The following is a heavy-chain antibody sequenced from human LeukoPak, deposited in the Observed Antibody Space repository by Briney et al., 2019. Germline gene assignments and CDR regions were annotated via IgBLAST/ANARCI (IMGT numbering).Heavy chain of an antibody. CDR2: ISSNGGST. V-gene: IGHV3-64*04. CDR1: GFTFSSYA. Sequence: GGSLRLSCSASGFTFSSYAMHWVRQAPGKGLEYVSAISSNGGSTYYADSVKGRFTISRDNSKNTLYLQMNSLRAEDTAVYYCAKDPPSYYDILTRTHYFDHWGQGTLVTVSS. J-gene: IGHJ4*02. CDR3: AKDPPSYYDILTRTHYFDH. D-gene: IGHD3-9*01.